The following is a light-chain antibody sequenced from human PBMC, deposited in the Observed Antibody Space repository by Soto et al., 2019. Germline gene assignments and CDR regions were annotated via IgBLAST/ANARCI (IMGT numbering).Light chain of an antibody. CDR3: LRYGDSPPAYT. J-gene: IGKJ2*01. CDR1: QSANSRD. Sequence: EIVLTQSPGTLSLSPGERATLSCRAIQSANSRDLAWYRQKPGQAPSRLSYGASNRATGIPDRFSGSGSGTDFTLTTSRLAPEDFAVYYCLRYGDSPPAYTFGQGTMLEIK. CDR2: GAS. V-gene: IGKV3-20*01.